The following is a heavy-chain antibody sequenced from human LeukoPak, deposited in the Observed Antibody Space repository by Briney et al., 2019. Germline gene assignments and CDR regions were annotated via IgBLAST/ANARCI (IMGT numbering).Heavy chain of an antibody. CDR1: GFTFSSYA. CDR2: ISYDGSNK. J-gene: IGHJ4*02. CDR3: ARASSRYCSSTSCYGCDY. D-gene: IGHD2-2*01. Sequence: GGSLGLSCAASGFTFSSYAMHWVRQAPGKGLEWVAVISYDGSNKYYADSVKGRFTISRDNSKNTLYLQMNSLRAEDTAVYYCARASSRYCSSTSCYGCDYWGQGTLVTVSS. V-gene: IGHV3-30*04.